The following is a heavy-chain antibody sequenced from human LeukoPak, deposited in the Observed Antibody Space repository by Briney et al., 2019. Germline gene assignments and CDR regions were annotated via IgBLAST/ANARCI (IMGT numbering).Heavy chain of an antibody. CDR2: IYYSGSA. J-gene: IGHJ3*02. Sequence: SQTLSLTCTVSGDSFTSGRYYWSWIRQPPGKGLEWIGCIYYSGSAYYNPSLQSRVVISVDTSKNQFSLKLRSATAADTAVYYCARVPSSYGSGSYYRIGAFDIWGQGTMVTVSS. V-gene: IGHV4-31*03. D-gene: IGHD3-10*01. CDR3: ARVPSSYGSGSYYRIGAFDI. CDR1: GDSFTSGRYY.